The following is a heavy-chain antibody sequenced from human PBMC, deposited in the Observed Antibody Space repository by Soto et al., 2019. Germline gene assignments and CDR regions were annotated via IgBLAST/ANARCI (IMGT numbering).Heavy chain of an antibody. CDR2: IFYSGST. V-gene: IGHV4-39*01. CDR1: GVSINTNNYY. CDR3: AGFVVPASRNTGFDY. Sequence: SETLSLTCTVSGVSINTNNYYWGWVRQPPGKGLEWIGNIFYSGSTFYNPSLRSRLTISVDTSKNQFSLRLNSVTAADAAVYYCAGFVVPASRNTGFDYRGQGTLVTVSS. J-gene: IGHJ4*02. D-gene: IGHD2-15*01.